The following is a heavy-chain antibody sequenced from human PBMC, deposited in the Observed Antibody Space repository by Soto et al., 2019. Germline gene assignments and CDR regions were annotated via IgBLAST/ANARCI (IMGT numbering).Heavy chain of an antibody. J-gene: IGHJ4*02. V-gene: IGHV6-1*01. CDR1: GDSVSGNSAA. CDR2: TYYRSKWYN. CDR3: ARELPYYESMDSYFDX. Sequence: PSQTLSLTCAISGDSVSGNSAAWNWIRQSPSIGLECLGSTYYRSKWYNDYAVSVKSRITFTPDTSKNQFSLHLNSVTPEDTAVYYCARELPYYESMDSYFDXWGQGAPVTVSX. D-gene: IGHD3-16*01.